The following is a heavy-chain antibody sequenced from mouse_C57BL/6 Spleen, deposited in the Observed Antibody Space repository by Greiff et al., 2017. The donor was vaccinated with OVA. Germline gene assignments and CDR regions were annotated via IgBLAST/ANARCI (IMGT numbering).Heavy chain of an antibody. Sequence: QVQLQQPGAELVKPGASVKMSCKASGYTFTSYWITWVKQRPGQGLEWIGDIYPGSGSTNYNEKFKSKATLTVDTSSSTAYMQLSSLTSEDSAVYDCARGYYYGSSPAWFAYWGQGTLVTVSA. V-gene: IGHV1-55*01. J-gene: IGHJ3*01. D-gene: IGHD1-1*01. CDR1: GYTFTSYW. CDR2: IYPGSGST. CDR3: ARGYYYGSSPAWFAY.